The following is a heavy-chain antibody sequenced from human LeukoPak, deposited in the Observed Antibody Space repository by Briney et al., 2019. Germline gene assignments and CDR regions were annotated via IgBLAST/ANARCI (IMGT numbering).Heavy chain of an antibody. J-gene: IGHJ4*02. Sequence: GGSLRLSCAASGFTFSSYGMHWVRQAPGKGLEWVAVISYDGSNKYYADSVKGRFTISRDNSKNTLYLQMNSLRAEDAAVYYCAKEGGSGWSYDYWGQGTLVTVSS. CDR3: AKEGGSGWSYDY. V-gene: IGHV3-30*18. D-gene: IGHD6-19*01. CDR2: ISYDGSNK. CDR1: GFTFSSYG.